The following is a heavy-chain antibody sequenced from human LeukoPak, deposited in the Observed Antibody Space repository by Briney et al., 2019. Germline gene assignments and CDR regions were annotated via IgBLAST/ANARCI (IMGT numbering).Heavy chain of an antibody. CDR2: ISGSGGST. D-gene: IGHD3-10*01. CDR3: AKSGGLSGSGRLAMDV. CDR1: GFTFSTYA. J-gene: IGHJ6*02. V-gene: IGHV3-23*01. Sequence: GGSLRLSCAASGFTFSTYAMSWVRLAPGKGLEWVSGISGSGGSTYYADSVKGRFTSSRDNSNNTLYVRMNSLRVEDTAVYYCAKSGGLSGSGRLAMDVWGQGTTVTVSS.